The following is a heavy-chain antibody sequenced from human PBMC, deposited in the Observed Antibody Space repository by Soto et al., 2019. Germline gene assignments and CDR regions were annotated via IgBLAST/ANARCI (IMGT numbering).Heavy chain of an antibody. CDR2: FDPEDGET. Sequence: SXKVSCKVSGYTXTELSMHWVRQAPGKGLEWMGGFDPEDGETIYAQKFQGRVTMTEDTSTDTAYMELSSLRSEDTAVYYCATVVLGSYNWFDPWGQGTLGTVS. J-gene: IGHJ5*02. V-gene: IGHV1-24*01. D-gene: IGHD1-26*01. CDR3: ATVVLGSYNWFDP. CDR1: GYTXTELS.